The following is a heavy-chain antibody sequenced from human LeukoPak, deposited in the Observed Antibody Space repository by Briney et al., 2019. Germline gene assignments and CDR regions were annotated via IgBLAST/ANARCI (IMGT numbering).Heavy chain of an antibody. CDR1: GFTFSRSW. D-gene: IGHD1-26*01. CDR2: INDDGSTT. CDR3: ARDQGSIVGASDY. V-gene: IGHV3-74*01. Sequence: PGGSLRLSCAASGFTFSRSWMLWVRQAPGKGLVWVSRINDDGSTTSYADPVKGRFTISRDNAKNSLYLQMNSLRAEDTALYYCARDQGSIVGASDYWGQGTLVTVSS. J-gene: IGHJ4*02.